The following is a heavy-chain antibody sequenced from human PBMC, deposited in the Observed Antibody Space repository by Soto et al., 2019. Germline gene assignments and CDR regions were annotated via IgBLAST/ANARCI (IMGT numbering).Heavy chain of an antibody. CDR3: ATLLYGQYYHYYGMAV. Sequence: GGSLRLSCAASGFTFSSYGMHWVRQAPGKGLEWVAVISYDGSNKYYADSVKGRFTISRDNSKNTLYLQMNSLRAEDTAVYYCATLLYGQYYHYYGMAVGGKGTTVTVPS. D-gene: IGHD3-16*01. V-gene: IGHV3-30*03. J-gene: IGHJ6*04. CDR2: ISYDGSNK. CDR1: GFTFSSYG.